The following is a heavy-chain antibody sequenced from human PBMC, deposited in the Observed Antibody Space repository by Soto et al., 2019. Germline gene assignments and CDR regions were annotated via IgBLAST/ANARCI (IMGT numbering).Heavy chain of an antibody. CDR2: INPSGGST. CDR1: GYTFTSYY. Sequence: QVQLVQSGAEVKKPGASVKVSCKASGYTFTSYYIHWVRQAPGQGLEWMGIINPSGGSTSYAQKFQGRVTMTRDTSTSTVYMELSSLRSEDTAVYYCARGRIVVVVAATPFYFDIWGQGTMVTVSS. V-gene: IGHV1-46*03. D-gene: IGHD2-15*01. J-gene: IGHJ3*02. CDR3: ARGRIVVVVAATPFYFDI.